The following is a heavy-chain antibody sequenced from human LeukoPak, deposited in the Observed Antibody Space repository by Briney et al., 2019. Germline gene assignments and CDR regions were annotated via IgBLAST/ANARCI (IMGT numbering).Heavy chain of an antibody. Sequence: ASVKVSCKASGYTFTSYGISWVRQAPGQGLEWMGWISAYNGNTNYAQKLQGRVTMTTDTSTSTAYMELSSLRSEDTAVYYCARYFYGGIYYDYWGQGTLVTVSS. CDR3: ARYFYGGIYYDY. D-gene: IGHD1-26*01. CDR2: ISAYNGNT. J-gene: IGHJ4*02. V-gene: IGHV1-18*01. CDR1: GYTFTSYG.